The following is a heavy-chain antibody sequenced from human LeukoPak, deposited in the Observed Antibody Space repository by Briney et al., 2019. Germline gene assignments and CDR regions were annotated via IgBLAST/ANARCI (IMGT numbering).Heavy chain of an antibody. J-gene: IGHJ5*02. CDR3: ARERRGYCSSTSCSWFDP. D-gene: IGHD2-2*01. Sequence: AGGSLRLSCAASGFTFSDYYMSWIRQAPGKGLGWVSYISSSGSTIYYADSVKGRFTISRDNAKNSLYLQMNSLRAEDTAVYYCARERRGYCSSTSCSWFDPWGQGTLVTVSS. CDR2: ISSSGSTI. V-gene: IGHV3-11*04. CDR1: GFTFSDYY.